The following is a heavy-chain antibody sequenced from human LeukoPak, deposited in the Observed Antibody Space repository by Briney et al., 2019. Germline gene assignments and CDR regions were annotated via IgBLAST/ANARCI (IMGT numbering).Heavy chain of an antibody. D-gene: IGHD4-23*01. V-gene: IGHV3-74*01. CDR2: INSDGSST. J-gene: IGHJ4*02. CDR1: GLTFSSYW. Sequence: GGSLRLSCAASGLTFSSYWMHWVRQAPGKGPVWVSRINSDGSSTYYADSVKGRFTISRDNAKNTLYLQMNSLRAEDTAVYYCTRGGGNRAFDYWGQGTLVTVSS. CDR3: TRGGGNRAFDY.